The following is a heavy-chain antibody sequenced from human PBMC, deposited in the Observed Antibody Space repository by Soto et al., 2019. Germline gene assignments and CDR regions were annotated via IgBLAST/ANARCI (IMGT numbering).Heavy chain of an antibody. Sequence: GSLRLSCAASGFTFSSYGMHWVRQAPGKGLEWVAVIWYDGSNKYYADSVKGRFTISRDNSKNTLYLQMNSLRAEDTAVYYCARDYYYGSGSLYYYGMDVWGQGTTVTVSS. CDR2: IWYDGSNK. CDR1: GFTFSSYG. J-gene: IGHJ6*02. D-gene: IGHD3-10*01. V-gene: IGHV3-33*01. CDR3: ARDYYYGSGSLYYYGMDV.